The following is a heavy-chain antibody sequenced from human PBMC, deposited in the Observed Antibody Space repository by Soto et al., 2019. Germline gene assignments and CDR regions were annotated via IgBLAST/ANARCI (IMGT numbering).Heavy chain of an antibody. J-gene: IGHJ4*02. Sequence: GESLKISCKGSGYSFTTYWIGWVRQMPGKGLEWMGIIYPGDSDTRYSPSFQGQVIISADKSINTAYLQWGSLKASDTAKYYCSSHVAGYSPDYWGQGTLVTVSS. CDR3: SSHVAGYSPDY. CDR2: IYPGDSDT. CDR1: GYSFTTYW. D-gene: IGHD3-9*01. V-gene: IGHV5-51*01.